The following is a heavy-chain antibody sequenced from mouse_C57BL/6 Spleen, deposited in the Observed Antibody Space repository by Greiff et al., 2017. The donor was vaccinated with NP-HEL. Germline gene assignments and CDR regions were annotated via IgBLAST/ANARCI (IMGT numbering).Heavy chain of an antibody. D-gene: IGHD1-1*01. Sequence: VQGVESGPGLVAPSQSLSITCTVSGFSLTSYGVHWVRQPPGKGLEWLVVIWSDGSTTYNSALKSRLSISKDNSKSQVFLKMNSLQTDDTAMYYCARHDYGSLYAMDYWGQGTSVTVSS. CDR2: IWSDGST. CDR3: ARHDYGSLYAMDY. J-gene: IGHJ4*01. V-gene: IGHV2-6-1*01. CDR1: GFSLTSYG.